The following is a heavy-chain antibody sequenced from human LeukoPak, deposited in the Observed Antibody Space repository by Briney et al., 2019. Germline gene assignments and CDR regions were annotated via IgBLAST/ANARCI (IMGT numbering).Heavy chain of an antibody. CDR3: ARDHGGYPKAMDV. J-gene: IGHJ6*02. V-gene: IGHV3-33*01. D-gene: IGHD5-12*01. Sequence: GRSLRLSCAASGFTFSSYGMHWVRQAPGKGLERVAVIWYDGSNKYYADSVKGRFTISRDNSKNTLYLQMNSLRAEDTAVYYCARDHGGYPKAMDVWGQGTTVTVSS. CDR2: IWYDGSNK. CDR1: GFTFSSYG.